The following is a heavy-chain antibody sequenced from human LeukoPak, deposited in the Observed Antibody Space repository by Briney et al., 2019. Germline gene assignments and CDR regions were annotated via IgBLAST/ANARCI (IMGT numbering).Heavy chain of an antibody. Sequence: VASVKVSCKASGGTFSSYAISWVRQAPGQGLEWMGGIIPLSGTAKYAERFQGRVTFTTDESTTTVYMDMTTLRSEDTAVYFCARGPRDGYSLMPYYFDYWGHGTRVIVSS. V-gene: IGHV1-69*05. CDR1: GGTFSSYA. J-gene: IGHJ4*01. D-gene: IGHD5-24*01. CDR3: ARGPRDGYSLMPYYFDY. CDR2: IIPLSGTA.